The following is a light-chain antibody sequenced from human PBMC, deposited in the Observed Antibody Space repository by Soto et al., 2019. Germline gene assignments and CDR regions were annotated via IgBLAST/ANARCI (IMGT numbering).Light chain of an antibody. V-gene: IGKV3-15*01. Sequence: EIVMTQSPVTLSVSPGERATLSCRASQSVSSNLAWYQQKPGQAPSLLIYGAFTRATGIPARFSGTGSGTEFTLTISSLQSEDFALYYCQQYNNWPSTFGQGTRLEIK. CDR2: GAF. CDR3: QQYNNWPST. J-gene: IGKJ5*01. CDR1: QSVSSN.